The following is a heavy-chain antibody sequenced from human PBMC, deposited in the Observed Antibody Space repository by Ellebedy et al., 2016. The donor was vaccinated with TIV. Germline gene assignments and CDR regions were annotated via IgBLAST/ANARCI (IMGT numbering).Heavy chain of an antibody. Sequence: MPSETLSLTCTVSGGSINNNYYYWGWIRQPPGEGLEWIGNIHYSGSTKYNPSLKSRITISVDTSKNQFSLKLSSVTAADTAVYYCARDGAGRWDYWGPGTLVTVSS. CDR3: ARDGAGRWDY. J-gene: IGHJ4*02. D-gene: IGHD4-23*01. CDR2: IHYSGST. V-gene: IGHV4-39*07. CDR1: GGSINNNYYY.